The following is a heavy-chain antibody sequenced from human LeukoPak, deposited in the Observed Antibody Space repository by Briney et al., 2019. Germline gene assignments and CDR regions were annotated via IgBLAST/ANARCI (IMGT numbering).Heavy chain of an antibody. J-gene: IGHJ6*03. CDR3: ARVPAEYYYYYMDV. CDR1: GGSISSGDYY. D-gene: IGHD2-2*01. Sequence: SETLSLTCTVSGGSISSGDYYWSWIRQPPGKGLEWIGYIYYSGSTYYNPSLKSRVTISIDTSKNQFSLKLSSVTAADTAVYYCARVPAEYYYYYMDVWGKGTTVTVSS. V-gene: IGHV4-30-4*08. CDR2: IYYSGST.